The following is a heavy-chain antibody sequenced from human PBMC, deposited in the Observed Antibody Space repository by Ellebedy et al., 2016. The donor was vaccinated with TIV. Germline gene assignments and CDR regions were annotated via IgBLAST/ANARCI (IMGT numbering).Heavy chain of an antibody. CDR3: ATGVRDGYKPQA. D-gene: IGHD5-24*01. V-gene: IGHV1-8*01. CDR2: MNPNSGNT. Sequence: ASVKVSCXASGYTFTSYDINWVRQATGQGLEWMGWMNPNSGNTGYAQKFQGRVTMTRNTSISTAYMELSSLRSEDTAVYYCATGVRDGYKPQAWGQGTLVTVSS. CDR1: GYTFTSYD. J-gene: IGHJ4*02.